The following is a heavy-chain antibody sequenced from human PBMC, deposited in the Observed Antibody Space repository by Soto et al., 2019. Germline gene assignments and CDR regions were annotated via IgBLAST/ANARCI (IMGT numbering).Heavy chain of an antibody. D-gene: IGHD6-19*01. CDR1: GASINSAGYY. V-gene: IGHV4-61*08. CDR2: IFYSGST. J-gene: IGHJ4*02. Sequence: SETLSLTCNVSGASINSAGYYWSWIRQSPGKGLEWIGYIFYSGSTNYNPSLKSRVTISVDTSKNQFSLKMSSVTAADTAVYYCARVGSSGWSPDYWGRGTLVTVSS. CDR3: ARVGSSGWSPDY.